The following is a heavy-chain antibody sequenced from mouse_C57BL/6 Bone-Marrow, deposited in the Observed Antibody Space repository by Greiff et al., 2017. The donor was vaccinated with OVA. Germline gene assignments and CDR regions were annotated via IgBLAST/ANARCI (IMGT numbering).Heavy chain of an antibody. CDR1: GYAFTNYL. J-gene: IGHJ4*01. CDR3: ARNLPETYYYAMDY. Sequence: QVQLKQSGAELVRPGTSVKVSCKASGYAFTNYLIEWVKQRPGQGLEWIGVINPGSGGTNYNEKFKGKATLTADKSSSTAYMQLSSLTSEDSAVYFCARNLPETYYYAMDYWGQGTSVTVSS. CDR2: INPGSGGT. V-gene: IGHV1-54*01.